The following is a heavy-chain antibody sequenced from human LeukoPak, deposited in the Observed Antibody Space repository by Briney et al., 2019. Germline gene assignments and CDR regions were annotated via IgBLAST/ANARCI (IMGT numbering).Heavy chain of an antibody. CDR2: ISYDGSNK. Sequence: GRSLRLSCAASGFTFSSYAMHWVRQAPGKGLEWVAVISYDGSNKYYADSVKGRFTISRDNSKNTLYLQMNSLRAEDTAVYYCAKSTWIQLWLLDYWGQGTLVTVSS. CDR1: GFTFSSYA. J-gene: IGHJ4*02. V-gene: IGHV3-30-3*02. CDR3: AKSTWIQLWLLDY. D-gene: IGHD5-18*01.